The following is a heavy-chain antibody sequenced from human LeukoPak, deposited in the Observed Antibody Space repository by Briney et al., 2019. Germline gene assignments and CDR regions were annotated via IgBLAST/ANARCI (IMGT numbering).Heavy chain of an antibody. J-gene: IGHJ3*02. CDR1: GFTVSSNY. CDR2: IYSGGST. V-gene: IGHV3-66*02. CDR3: ARHLIVGVTEGAFDI. Sequence: PPGGSLRLSCAASGFTVSSNYMSWVRQAPGKGLEWVSVIYSGGSTYYADSVKGRFTISRDNSKNTLYLQMNSLRAEDTAVYYCARHLIVGVTEGAFDIWGQGTMVTVSS. D-gene: IGHD1-26*01.